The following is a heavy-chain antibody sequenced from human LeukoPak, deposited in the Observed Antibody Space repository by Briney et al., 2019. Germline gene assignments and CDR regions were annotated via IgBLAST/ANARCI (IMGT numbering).Heavy chain of an antibody. Sequence: SETLSLTCAVSGGSISTYYWSWIRQPPGKGLEWIGYIHYSGSSNYNPSLKSRVTISVDTSKNQFSLKLSSVTAADTAVYYCARDYGSGSYYKDAFDIWGQGTMVTVSS. CDR1: GGSISTYY. J-gene: IGHJ3*02. V-gene: IGHV4-59*01. D-gene: IGHD3-10*01. CDR3: ARDYGSGSYYKDAFDI. CDR2: IHYSGSS.